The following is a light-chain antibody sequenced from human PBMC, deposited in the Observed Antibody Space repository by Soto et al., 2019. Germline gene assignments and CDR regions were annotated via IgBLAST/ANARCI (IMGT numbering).Light chain of an antibody. CDR3: QQYNTFWT. J-gene: IGKJ1*01. Sequence: DIQMTQSPSTLSASVGDRVTITCRASQSISSWLAWYQQKPGKAPKHLIYDVSSLESGVPSRFSGSGSGTEFTLTISSLQPDDFATYYCQQYNTFWTFGQGTKVDI. CDR2: DVS. V-gene: IGKV1-5*01. CDR1: QSISSW.